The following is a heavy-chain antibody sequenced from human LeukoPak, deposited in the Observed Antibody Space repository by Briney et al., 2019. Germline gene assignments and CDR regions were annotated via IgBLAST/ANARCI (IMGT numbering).Heavy chain of an antibody. CDR2: ISSGSTYI. J-gene: IGHJ4*02. V-gene: IGHV3-21*01. CDR3: ARDFDY. CDR1: GFSFNRYS. Sequence: GGSLRLSCAASGFSFNRYSMNWVRQAPGKGLEWVSSISSGSTYIYYADSVKGRFTISRDNAKNSLYLQIYSLRAEDTAVYYCARDFDYWGQGTLVTVSS.